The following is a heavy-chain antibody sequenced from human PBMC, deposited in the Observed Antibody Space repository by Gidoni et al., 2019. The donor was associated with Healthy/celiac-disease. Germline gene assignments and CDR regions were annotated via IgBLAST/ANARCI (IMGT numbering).Heavy chain of an antibody. CDR1: GFTFSSYA. CDR3: AKDFLGMGSSSFDY. Sequence: EVQLLESGGGLVQHGGSLRLSCAASGFTFSSYAMSWVRQAPGKGLGWVSAISGSGGSTYYADSVKGRFTISRDNSKNTLYLQMNSLRAEDTAVYYCAKDFLGMGSSSFDYWGQGTLVTVSS. V-gene: IGHV3-23*01. CDR2: ISGSGGST. J-gene: IGHJ4*02. D-gene: IGHD3-10*01.